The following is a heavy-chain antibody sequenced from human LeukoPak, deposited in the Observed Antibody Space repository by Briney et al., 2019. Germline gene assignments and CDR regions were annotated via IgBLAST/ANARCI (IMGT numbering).Heavy chain of an antibody. CDR2: ISWNSGSI. D-gene: IGHD2-15*01. J-gene: IGHJ4*02. CDR3: AKARYDGEVMIAATDY. Sequence: PGGSLRLSCAASGFNFDDYTMHWVRQAPGKGLEWVSGISWNSGSIDYSDSVKGRFTISRDNSKNTLYLQMNNLRADDTAVYYCAKARYDGEVMIAATDYWGQGTLVTASS. V-gene: IGHV3-9*01. CDR1: GFNFDDYT.